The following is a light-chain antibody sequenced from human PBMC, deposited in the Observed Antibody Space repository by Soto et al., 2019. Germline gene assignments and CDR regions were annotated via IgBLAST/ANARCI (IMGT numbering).Light chain of an antibody. V-gene: IGKV1-12*02. Sequence: DIQMTQSPSSLSASVGDRVTISCRASQGIDNWLAWYQQKPGKAPTLLIYAASSLQRGVPSRFSGSGSGTEFTLTINSLQPEDFASYFCQQAKSFPWTFGQGTRVEIK. CDR1: QGIDNW. CDR2: AAS. CDR3: QQAKSFPWT. J-gene: IGKJ1*01.